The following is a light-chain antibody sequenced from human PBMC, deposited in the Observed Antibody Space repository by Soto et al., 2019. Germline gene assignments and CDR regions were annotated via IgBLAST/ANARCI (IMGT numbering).Light chain of an antibody. CDR2: EVA. CDR3: CSYTSRRVV. J-gene: IGLJ2*01. V-gene: IGLV2-14*01. Sequence: QSALTQPASVSGSPGQSITISCTGIDLDDFYYVSWYQQHPGKAPKLMIYEVASRPSGVSNRFSGSKSGNTASLTISGLQAEDEADYYCCSYTSRRVVFGGGTKLTVL. CDR1: DLDDFYY.